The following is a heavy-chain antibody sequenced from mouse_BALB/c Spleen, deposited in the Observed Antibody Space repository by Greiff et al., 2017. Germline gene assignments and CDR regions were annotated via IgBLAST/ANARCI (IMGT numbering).Heavy chain of an antibody. CDR2: INPSTGYT. CDR1: GYTFTSYW. J-gene: IGHJ4*01. V-gene: IGHV1-7*01. Sequence: QVQLQQSGAELAKPGASVKMSCKASGYTFTSYWMHWVKQRPGQGLEWIGYINPSTGYTEYNQKFKDKATLTADKSSSTAYMQLSSLTSEDSAVYYCGGFYAMDYWGQGTSVTVSS. CDR3: GGFYAMDY.